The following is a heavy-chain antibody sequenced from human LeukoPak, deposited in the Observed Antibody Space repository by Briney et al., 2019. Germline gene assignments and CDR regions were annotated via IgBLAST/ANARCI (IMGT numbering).Heavy chain of an antibody. D-gene: IGHD3-3*01. J-gene: IGHJ3*02. CDR1: GYTFTSYG. V-gene: IGHV1-18*01. CDR3: ARESFGGDAFDI. CDR2: ISAYNGNT. Sequence: ASVTVSCKASGYTFTSYGISWVRQAPGQGLEWMGWISAYNGNTNYAQKLQGRVTMTTDTSTSTAYMELRSLRSDDTAVYYCARESFGGDAFDIWGQGTMVTVSS.